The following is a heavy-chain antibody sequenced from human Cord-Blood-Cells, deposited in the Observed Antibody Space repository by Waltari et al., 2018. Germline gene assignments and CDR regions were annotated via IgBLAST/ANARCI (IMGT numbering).Heavy chain of an antibody. D-gene: IGHD6-6*01. CDR3: ARDLAGIAARRGWFDP. CDR2: TYYRSKWYN. V-gene: IGHV6-1*01. Sequence: QVQLQQSGPGLVKPSQTLQLTCAIPGDSVSSNRAAWNCIRQSPSLGLEWLGRTYYRSKWYNDYAVSVKSRITINPDTSKNQFSLQLNSVTPEDTAVYYCARDLAGIAARRGWFDPWGQGTLVTVSS. CDR1: GDSVSSNRAA. J-gene: IGHJ5*02.